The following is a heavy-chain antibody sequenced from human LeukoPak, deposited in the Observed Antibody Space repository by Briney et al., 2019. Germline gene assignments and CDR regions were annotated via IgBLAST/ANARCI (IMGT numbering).Heavy chain of an antibody. V-gene: IGHV4-34*01. CDR3: ARHKGPYIAAYYFDY. CDR1: GGSFSGYY. CDR2: INHSGST. J-gene: IGHJ4*02. D-gene: IGHD6-25*01. Sequence: TSETLSLTCAVYGGSFSGYYWSWIRQPPGKGLEWIGEINHSGSTNYNPSLKSRVTISVDTSKNQFSLKLSSVTAADTAVYYCARHKGPYIAAYYFDYWGQGTLVTVSS.